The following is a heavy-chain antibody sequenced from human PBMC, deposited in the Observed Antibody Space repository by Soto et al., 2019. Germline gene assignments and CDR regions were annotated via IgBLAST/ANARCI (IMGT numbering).Heavy chain of an antibody. J-gene: IGHJ6*02. CDR3: AKDLAAADRFYYYGMDV. CDR1: GFTFSSYA. D-gene: IGHD6-13*01. CDR2: ISGSGGST. Sequence: PGGSLRLSCAASGFTFSSYAMSWVRQAPGKGLEWVSAISGSGGSTYYADSVKGRFTISRDNSKNTLYLQMNSLRAEDTAVYYFAKDLAAADRFYYYGMDVWGQGTTVTVSS. V-gene: IGHV3-23*01.